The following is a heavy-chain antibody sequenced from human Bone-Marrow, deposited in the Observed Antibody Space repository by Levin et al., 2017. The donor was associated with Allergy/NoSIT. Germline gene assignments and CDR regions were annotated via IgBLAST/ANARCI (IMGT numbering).Heavy chain of an antibody. CDR2: ISYDGTDK. V-gene: IGHV3-30*03. J-gene: IGHJ4*02. CDR3: ARDRSTTFFGELLDY. Sequence: PGGSLRLSCATSGFNFNGYGVYWVRQAPGKGLEWVALISYDGTDKQYADSVKGRFTISRDNSKNTVSLQMNSLRADDTAVYYCARDRSTTFFGELLDYWGQGTLVTVSS. D-gene: IGHD3-10*01. CDR1: GFNFNGYG.